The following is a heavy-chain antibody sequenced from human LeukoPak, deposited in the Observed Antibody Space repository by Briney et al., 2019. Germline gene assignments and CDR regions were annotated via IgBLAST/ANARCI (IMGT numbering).Heavy chain of an antibody. CDR2: ISYDGSNK. CDR3: ARDHYDFWSGYLGTFDY. D-gene: IGHD3-3*01. CDR1: GFTFRSYA. J-gene: IGHJ4*02. V-gene: IGHV3-30-3*01. Sequence: GRSLRLSCAASGFTFRSYAMHWVRQAPGKGLGWVAVISYDGSNKYYADSVKGRFTISRDNSKNTLYLQMNSLRAEDTAVYYCARDHYDFWSGYLGTFDYWGQGTLVTVSS.